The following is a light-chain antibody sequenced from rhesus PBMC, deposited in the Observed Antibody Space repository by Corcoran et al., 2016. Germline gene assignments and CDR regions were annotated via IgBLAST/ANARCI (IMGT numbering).Light chain of an antibody. CDR1: QGISSY. Sequence: DIQMTQSPSSLSASVGDTVTITCRASQGISSYLNWFQQKPGKAPKLLIYAASSLESGVPSRFSGSGDGTEFTRTISSLQPEDFAAYYCLQHNSYPPTFGQGTKVEIK. CDR3: LQHNSYPPT. J-gene: IGKJ1*01. V-gene: IGKV1-28*01. CDR2: AAS.